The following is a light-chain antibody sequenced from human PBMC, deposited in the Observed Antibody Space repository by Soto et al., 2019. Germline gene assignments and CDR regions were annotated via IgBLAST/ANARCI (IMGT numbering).Light chain of an antibody. J-gene: IGLJ2*01. CDR3: SSYAGSKNFV. CDR1: SSDVGGYNF. V-gene: IGLV2-8*01. CDR2: EVS. Sequence: QSALTQPPSASGSPGQSVTISCTGTSSDVGGYNFVSWYQQHPGKAPKLMIYEVSKRPSGVPDRFSGSKSGNAASLTASGLQAEDEADYYCSSYAGSKNFVFGGGTKLTVL.